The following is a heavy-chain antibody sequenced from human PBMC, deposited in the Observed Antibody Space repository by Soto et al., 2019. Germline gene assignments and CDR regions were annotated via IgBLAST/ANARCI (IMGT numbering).Heavy chain of an antibody. CDR2: MNPNSGNT. D-gene: IGHD6-6*01. Sequence: ASVKVSCKASGYTFTSYDINWVRQATGQGLEWMGWMNPNSGNTGYAQKFQGRVTMTRNTSISTAYMELSSLRSEDTAVYYCARSSSSSKVWFYYGMDVWGQGTTVTVSS. CDR3: ARSSSSSKVWFYYGMDV. CDR1: GYTFTSYD. J-gene: IGHJ6*02. V-gene: IGHV1-8*01.